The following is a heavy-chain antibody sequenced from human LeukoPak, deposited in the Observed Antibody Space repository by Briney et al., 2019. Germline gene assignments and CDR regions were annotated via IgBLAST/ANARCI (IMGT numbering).Heavy chain of an antibody. D-gene: IGHD2-15*01. CDR1: GGSMYDYY. J-gene: IGHJ4*02. Sequence: PSETLSLTCTVSGGSMYDYYWSWIRQPPVKGLEWIGHIHYNGRTNYNPSLESPATISIDMSKNQFSLNLRSVTAADTAVYYCARVRLSGVIDYWGQGTLVTVSS. CDR2: IHYNGRT. V-gene: IGHV4-59*01. CDR3: ARVRLSGVIDY.